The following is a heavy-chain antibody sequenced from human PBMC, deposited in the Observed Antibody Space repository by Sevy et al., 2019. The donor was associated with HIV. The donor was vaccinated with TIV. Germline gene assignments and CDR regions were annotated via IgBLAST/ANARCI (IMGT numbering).Heavy chain of an antibody. J-gene: IGHJ4*02. V-gene: IGHV3-23*01. CDR2: ISVSGGST. D-gene: IGHD2-15*01. CDR3: ARDPGFYCSGGSCYPRYYFDY. CDR1: GFSFNLYA. Sequence: GGSLRLSCAASGFSFNLYAMTWVRQAPGKGLEWVSTISVSGGSTYYADSVKGQFTISRDNSKNTLYLQMNSLRAEDTAVYYCARDPGFYCSGGSCYPRYYFDYWGQGTLVTVSS.